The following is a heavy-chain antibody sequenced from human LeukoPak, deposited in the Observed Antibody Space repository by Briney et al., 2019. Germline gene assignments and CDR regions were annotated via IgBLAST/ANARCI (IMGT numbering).Heavy chain of an antibody. J-gene: IGHJ5*02. CDR3: ARDGAARLGYNWFDP. D-gene: IGHD6-6*01. CDR2: IIPIFGTA. V-gene: IGHV1-69*05. CDR1: GGTFSSYA. Sequence: SVKVSCKAPGGTFSSYAISWVRQAPGQGLEWMGGIIPIFGTANYAQKFQGRVTITTDESTSTAYMELSSLRSEDTAVYYCARDGAARLGYNWFDPWGQGTLVTVSS.